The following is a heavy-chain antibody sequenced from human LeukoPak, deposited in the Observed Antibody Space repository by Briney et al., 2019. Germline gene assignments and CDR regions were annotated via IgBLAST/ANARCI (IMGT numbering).Heavy chain of an antibody. CDR2: IYYSGST. Sequence: SETLSLTCTVSGGSISSYYWSWIRQPPGKGLEWTGYIYYSGSTNYNPSLKSRVTISVDTSKNQFSLKLSSVTAADTAVYYCARGAAGTGVWFDPWGQGTLVTVSS. D-gene: IGHD6-13*01. J-gene: IGHJ5*02. CDR1: GGSISSYY. V-gene: IGHV4-59*01. CDR3: ARGAAGTGVWFDP.